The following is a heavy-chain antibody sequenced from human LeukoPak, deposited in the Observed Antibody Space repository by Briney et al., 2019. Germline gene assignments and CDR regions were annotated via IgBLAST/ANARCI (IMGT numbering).Heavy chain of an antibody. V-gene: IGHV3-30*02. CDR2: IRYDGSNK. J-gene: IGHJ4*02. CDR1: GFTFSSYC. CDR3: AKGDYYYDSSGVDY. D-gene: IGHD3-22*01. Sequence: GGSLRLSCATSGFTFSSYCMHWVRQAPGKGLEWVAFIRYDGSNKYYADSVKGRFAISRDNSRNTLYLQMNSLRAEDTAVYYCAKGDYYYDSSGVDYWGQGNLVTVSS.